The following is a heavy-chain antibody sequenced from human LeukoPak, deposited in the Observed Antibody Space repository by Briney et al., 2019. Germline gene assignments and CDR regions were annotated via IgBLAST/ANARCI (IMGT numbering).Heavy chain of an antibody. Sequence: SVKVSCKASGSTFSSYAISWVRQAPGQGLEWMGGIIPIFGTGNYAQKFQGRVTITADESTSTAYMELSSLRSEDTAVYYCASNDIVVVPAAAYNWFDPWGQGTLVTVSS. CDR2: IIPIFGTG. V-gene: IGHV1-69*13. CDR3: ASNDIVVVPAAAYNWFDP. D-gene: IGHD2-2*01. J-gene: IGHJ5*02. CDR1: GSTFSSYA.